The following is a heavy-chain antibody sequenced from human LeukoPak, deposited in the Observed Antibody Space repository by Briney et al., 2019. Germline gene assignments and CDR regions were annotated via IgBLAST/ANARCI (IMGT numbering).Heavy chain of an antibody. CDR3: ARGLGHYYDSSGYYHFDY. D-gene: IGHD3-22*01. V-gene: IGHV1-2*04. J-gene: IGHJ4*02. CDR1: GYTFTSYD. CDR2: INPNSGGT. Sequence: GASAKVSCKASGYTFTSYDINWVRQAPGRGLEWMGWINPNSGGTNYAQKFQGWVTMTRDTSISTAYMELSRLRSDDTAVYYCARGLGHYYDSSGYYHFDYWGQGTLVTVSS.